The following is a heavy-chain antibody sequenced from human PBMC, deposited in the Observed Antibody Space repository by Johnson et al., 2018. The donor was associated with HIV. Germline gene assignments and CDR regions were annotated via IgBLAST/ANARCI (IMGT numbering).Heavy chain of an antibody. D-gene: IGHD1-26*01. CDR2: ISYDGSDK. J-gene: IGHJ3*02. CDR1: GFTFSSYA. V-gene: IGHV3-30*14. Sequence: QVQLVESGGGVVQPGGSLRLSCAASGFTFSSYAMHWVRQAPGKGLEWVAVISYDGSDKYYADSVKGRFTISRDNSKSTLYLQMSSLRPEDTAVYYCARVRVGAFDIWGQGTMVTVSS. CDR3: ARVRVGAFDI.